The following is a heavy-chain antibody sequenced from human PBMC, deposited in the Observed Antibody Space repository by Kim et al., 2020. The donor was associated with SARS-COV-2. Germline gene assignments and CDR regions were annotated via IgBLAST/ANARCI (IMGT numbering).Heavy chain of an antibody. V-gene: IGHV1-2*02. CDR3: ASVSTHNDFWSTYQILKY. J-gene: IGHJ4*02. CDR2: INPNSGGT. Sequence: ASVKVSCKASGYTFSDNYIHWVRQAPGQGLEWMGWINPNSGGTNYAQKFLGRVTMTRDTSISTAYMELSSLGSDDTAVYYCASVSTHNDFWSTYQILKYWGEGALVTVSS. CDR1: GYTFSDNY. D-gene: IGHD3-3*01.